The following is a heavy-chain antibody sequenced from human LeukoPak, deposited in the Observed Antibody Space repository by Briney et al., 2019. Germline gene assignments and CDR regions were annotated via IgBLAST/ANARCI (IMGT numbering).Heavy chain of an antibody. Sequence: GGSLRLSCAASGFTFSSYAMSWVRQAPGKGLKWVSSINDNGAGTYYADSVKGRFTISRDNSYNTVSLQMNSLRDEDTGVYYCAKGLRTGVGPYMGYHYYMDVWGKGATVTVSS. D-gene: IGHD3-16*01. CDR1: GFTFSSYA. CDR2: INDNGAGT. V-gene: IGHV3-23*01. J-gene: IGHJ6*03. CDR3: AKGLRTGVGPYMGYHYYMDV.